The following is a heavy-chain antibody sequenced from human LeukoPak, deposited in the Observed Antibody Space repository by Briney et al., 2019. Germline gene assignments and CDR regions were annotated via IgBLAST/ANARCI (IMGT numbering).Heavy chain of an antibody. CDR3: AKPLSRGVDAFDI. CDR1: GFTFSSYG. D-gene: IGHD3-10*01. V-gene: IGHV3-30*02. Sequence: GGSLRLSCAASGFTFSSYGMHWVRQAPGKGLEWVAFIRYDGSNKYYADSVKGRFTISRDNSKNTLYLQMNSLRAEDTAVYYCAKPLSRGVDAFDIWGQGTMVTVSS. CDR2: IRYDGSNK. J-gene: IGHJ3*02.